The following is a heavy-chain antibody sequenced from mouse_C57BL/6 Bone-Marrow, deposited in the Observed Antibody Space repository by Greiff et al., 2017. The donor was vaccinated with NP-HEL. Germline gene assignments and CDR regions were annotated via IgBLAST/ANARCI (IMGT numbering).Heavy chain of an antibody. CDR1: GYSITSGYY. D-gene: IGHD1-1*01. V-gene: IGHV3-6*01. CDR2: ISYDGSN. J-gene: IGHJ2*01. CDR3: ASYYYGKDY. Sequence: QSGPGLVKPSQSLSLTCSVTGYSITSGYYWNWIRQFPGNKLEWMGYISYDGSNNYNPSLKNRISITRDTSKNQFFLKLNSVTTEDTATYYCASYYYGKDYWGQGTTLTVSS.